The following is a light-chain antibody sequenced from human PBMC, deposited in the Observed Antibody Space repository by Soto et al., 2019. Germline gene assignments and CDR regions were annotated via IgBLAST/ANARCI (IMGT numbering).Light chain of an antibody. J-gene: IGKJ1*01. Sequence: DIVMTQSPDSLAVSLGERATINCKSSQSLLYSSNNKNYLAWHQQKPGQPPKLLIYWASTRESGVPDRFSGSGSGTDFTLTISSLQAEDVAVYYCQQYLRSRTFGQGTKV. CDR1: QSLLYSSNNKNY. CDR2: WAS. CDR3: QQYLRSRT. V-gene: IGKV4-1*01.